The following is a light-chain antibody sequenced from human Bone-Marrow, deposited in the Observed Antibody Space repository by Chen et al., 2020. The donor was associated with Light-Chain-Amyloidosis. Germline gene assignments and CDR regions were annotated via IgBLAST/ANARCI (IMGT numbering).Light chain of an antibody. J-gene: IGKJ4*01. CDR1: QSLLHSDGKTY. CDR2: DVS. CDR3: MQSIQLPRT. Sequence: DIVMTQTPLSLSVIHGQPASISCKSSQSLLHSDGKTYLYWYLQKPCQPPQLLIYDVSNRFSGVPYRFSGSGSGSDFTLVISRVEAEDVGVYYCMQSIQLPRTFGGGTKVEIK. V-gene: IGKV2D-29*01.